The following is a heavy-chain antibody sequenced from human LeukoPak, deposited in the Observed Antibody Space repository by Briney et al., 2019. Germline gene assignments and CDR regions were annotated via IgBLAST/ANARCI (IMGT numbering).Heavy chain of an antibody. CDR3: ARDKIEEGTDFDH. Sequence: GGSLRLSCAASGFTFSSYGMYWVRQPPGKGLEWVAVIWYDGSNKGYADSVKGRFTISRDNSKNTLYLQMTNLRAEDTGVYYCARDKIEEGTDFDHWGQGTLVTVSS. CDR2: IWYDGSNK. CDR1: GFTFSSYG. J-gene: IGHJ4*02. V-gene: IGHV3-33*07. D-gene: IGHD1-1*01.